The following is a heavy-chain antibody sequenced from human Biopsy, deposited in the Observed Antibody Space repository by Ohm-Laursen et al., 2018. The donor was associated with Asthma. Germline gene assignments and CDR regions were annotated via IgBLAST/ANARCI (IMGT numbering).Heavy chain of an antibody. V-gene: IGHV3-74*01. CDR3: TRGGLEPFDY. D-gene: IGHD1-1*01. CDR2: INTDGRTT. Sequence: SLRLSCAASGFTFSSYWMHWVRQAPGKGLVWVSRINTDGRTTSYADSVKGRFTISRDNAKLYLQMNSLRDEDTAVYYCTRGGLEPFDYWDQGTLVTVSS. J-gene: IGHJ4*02. CDR1: GFTFSSYW.